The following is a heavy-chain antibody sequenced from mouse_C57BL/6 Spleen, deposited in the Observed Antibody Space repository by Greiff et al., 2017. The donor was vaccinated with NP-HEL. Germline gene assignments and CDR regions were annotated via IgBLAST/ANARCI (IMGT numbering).Heavy chain of an antibody. D-gene: IGHD1-1*01. CDR1: GFTFSDYG. CDR3: AKSPYYGSSHWYFDV. CDR2: ISSGSSTI. J-gene: IGHJ1*03. Sequence: EVKLEESGGGLVKPGGSLKLSCAASGFTFSDYGMHWVRQAPEKGLEWVAYISSGSSTIYYADTVKGRFTISRDNAKNTLFLQMTSLRSEDTAMYYCAKSPYYGSSHWYFDVWGTGTTVTVSS. V-gene: IGHV5-17*01.